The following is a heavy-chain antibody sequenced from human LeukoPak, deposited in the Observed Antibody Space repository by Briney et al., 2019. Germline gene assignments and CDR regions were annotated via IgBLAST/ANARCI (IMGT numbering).Heavy chain of an antibody. J-gene: IGHJ5*02. Sequence: GEPLNFSGKGSGYSFTSYWIGWVRQIPGQGLEWMGIIYPGDSQTRYSPSFQGQVTISADKFISTAYLQWSSLKASDTAIYYCARSSVNWFDPWGQGTLVTVSS. CDR3: ARSSVNWFDP. D-gene: IGHD3-3*01. V-gene: IGHV5-51*01. CDR2: IYPGDSQT. CDR1: GYSFTSYW.